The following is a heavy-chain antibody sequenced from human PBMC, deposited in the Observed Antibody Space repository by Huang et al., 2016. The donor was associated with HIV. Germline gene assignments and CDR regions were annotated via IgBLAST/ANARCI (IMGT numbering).Heavy chain of an antibody. J-gene: IGHJ4*02. V-gene: IGHV3-21*01. CDR1: GFSFSSYS. D-gene: IGHD6-13*01. CDR3: ARDVIAAAGKYFDY. Sequence: EVQLVESGGGLVKPGGSLRLSCAALGFSFSSYSINWVRQAPGNGLGGGSSITGGSSVIDYADSGKGRFTISRDNAKNSLYLQMNSLRAEDTAVYYCARDVIAAAGKYFDYWGQGTLVTVSS. CDR2: ITGGSSVI.